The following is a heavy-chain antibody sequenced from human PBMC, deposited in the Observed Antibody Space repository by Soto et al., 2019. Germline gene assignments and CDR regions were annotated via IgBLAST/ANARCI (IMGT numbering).Heavy chain of an antibody. V-gene: IGHV4-59*01. CDR3: ARTYSGGYYYYGMDV. CDR2: IYYSGST. Sequence: SETLSLTCTVSGGSISSYYWSWIRQPPGKGLEWIGYIYYSGSTNYNPSLKSRVTISVDTSKNQFSLKLSSVTAADTAVYYCARTYSGGYYYYGMDVWGQGTTVTVSS. CDR1: GGSISSYY. D-gene: IGHD1-26*01. J-gene: IGHJ6*02.